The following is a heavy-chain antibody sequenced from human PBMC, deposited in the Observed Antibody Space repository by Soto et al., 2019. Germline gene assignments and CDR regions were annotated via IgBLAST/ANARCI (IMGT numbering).Heavy chain of an antibody. V-gene: IGHV3-7*01. CDR2: IKQDGSEK. D-gene: IGHD3-3*01. CDR1: GFTFSSYW. Sequence: GGSLRLSCAASGFTFSSYWMSWVRQAPGKGLEWVANIKQDGSEKYYVDSVKGRFTISRDNAKNSLYLQMNSLRAEDTAVYYCARVRITIFGVVSRDHYFDYWGQGTLVTVSS. CDR3: ARVRITIFGVVSRDHYFDY. J-gene: IGHJ4*02.